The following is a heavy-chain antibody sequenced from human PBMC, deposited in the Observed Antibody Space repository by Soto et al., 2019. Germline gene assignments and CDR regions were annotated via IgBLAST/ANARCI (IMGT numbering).Heavy chain of an antibody. D-gene: IGHD3-22*01. CDR2: FDPEVGET. V-gene: IGHV1-24*01. J-gene: IGHJ4*02. CDR3: ATTSYHYDGSRYFFAY. CDR1: GYTLTECG. Sequence: ASVNVSCKVSGYTLTECGMHWGRQAPGRGLEWMGGFDPEVGETIYAQKFQGRVSMTEDISTDTAYMELSSLRSEDTAVYYCATTSYHYDGSRYFFAYWGQGTLVPVSS.